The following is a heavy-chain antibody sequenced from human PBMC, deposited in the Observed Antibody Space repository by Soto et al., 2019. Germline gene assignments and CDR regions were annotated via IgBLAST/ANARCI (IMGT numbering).Heavy chain of an antibody. CDR1: GFTFSSYG. V-gene: IGHV3-30*18. D-gene: IGHD2-15*01. J-gene: IGHJ4*02. Sequence: QVQLVESGGGVVQPGRSLRLSCAASGFTFSSYGMHWVRQAPGKGLEWVAVISYDGSNKYYADSVKGRFTISRDNSKNTLYLQMNSLRAEDTAVYYCAKDRREVVVAAPFGYWGQGTLVTVSS. CDR2: ISYDGSNK. CDR3: AKDRREVVVAAPFGY.